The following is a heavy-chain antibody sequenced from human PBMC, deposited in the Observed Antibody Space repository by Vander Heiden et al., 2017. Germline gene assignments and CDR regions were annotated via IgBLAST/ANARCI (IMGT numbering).Heavy chain of an antibody. V-gene: IGHV4-39*01. Sequence: QLQLQESGPGLVKPSETLSLTCTVSGGSISSSSYYWGWIRQPPGKGLEWIGSIYYSGRTYYNPSLKSRVTISVDTSKNQFSLKLSSVTAADTAVYYCARHFLSPQFVVVTSFDIWGQGTMVTVSS. CDR2: IYYSGRT. CDR1: GGSISSSSYY. CDR3: ARHFLSPQFVVVTSFDI. J-gene: IGHJ3*02. D-gene: IGHD2-21*02.